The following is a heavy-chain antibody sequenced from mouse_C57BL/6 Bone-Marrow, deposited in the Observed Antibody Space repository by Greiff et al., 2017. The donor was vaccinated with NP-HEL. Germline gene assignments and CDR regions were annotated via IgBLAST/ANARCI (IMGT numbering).Heavy chain of an antibody. V-gene: IGHV2-6*01. Sequence: VMLVESGPGLVAPSQSLSITCTVSGFSLTSYGVDWVRQSPGKGLEWLGVIWGVGSTNYNSALKSRLSISKDNSKSQVFLKMNSLQTDDTAMYYCASVSGYDGGAYYAMDYWGQGTSVTVSS. D-gene: IGHD2-2*01. CDR1: GFSLTSYG. CDR3: ASVSGYDGGAYYAMDY. J-gene: IGHJ4*01. CDR2: IWGVGST.